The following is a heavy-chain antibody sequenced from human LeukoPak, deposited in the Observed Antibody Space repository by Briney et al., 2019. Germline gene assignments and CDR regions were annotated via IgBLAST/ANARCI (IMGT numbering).Heavy chain of an antibody. CDR2: ISSSGSTI. J-gene: IGHJ4*02. V-gene: IGHV3-48*03. Sequence: GGSLRLSCAASGFTFSSYEVNWVRQAPGKGLEWVSYISSSGSTIYYADSVKGRFTISRDNAKNSLYLQMNSLRAEDTAVYYCARASMIVVVIDQPFDYWGQGTLVTVSS. D-gene: IGHD3-22*01. CDR1: GFTFSSYE. CDR3: ARASMIVVVIDQPFDY.